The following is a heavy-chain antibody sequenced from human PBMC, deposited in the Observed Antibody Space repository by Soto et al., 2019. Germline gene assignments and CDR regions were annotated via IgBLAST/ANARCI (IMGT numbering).Heavy chain of an antibody. CDR2: IIPIFGTA. D-gene: IGHD5-12*01. CDR3: ARGNHRWLQLWYFDL. J-gene: IGHJ2*01. V-gene: IGHV1-69*12. CDR1: GGTFSSYT. Sequence: QVQLVQSGDEVKKPGSSETVSCKASGGTFSSYTISWVRQAPGQGLEWMGGIIPIFGTANYAQKFQGRVTITADESTSTAYMELSSLRSEDTAVYYCARGNHRWLQLWYFDLWGRGTLVTVSS.